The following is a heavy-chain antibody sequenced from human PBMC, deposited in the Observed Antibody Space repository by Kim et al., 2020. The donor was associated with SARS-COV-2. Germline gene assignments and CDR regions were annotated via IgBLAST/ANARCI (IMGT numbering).Heavy chain of an antibody. D-gene: IGHD1-26*01. V-gene: IGHV3-49*04. CDR3: TRDLSGSYYGWGYY. Sequence: GGSLRLSCTASGFTFGDYAMSWVRQAPGKGLEWVGFIRSKAYGGTTEYAASVKGRFTISRDDSKSIAYLQMNSLKTEDTAVYYCTRDLSGSYYGWGYYWGQGTLVTVSS. CDR2: IRSKAYGGTT. J-gene: IGHJ4*02. CDR1: GFTFGDYA.